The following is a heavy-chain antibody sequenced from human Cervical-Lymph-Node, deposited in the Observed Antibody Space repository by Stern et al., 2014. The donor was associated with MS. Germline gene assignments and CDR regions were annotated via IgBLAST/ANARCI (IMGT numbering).Heavy chain of an antibody. CDR2: IYHSGAS. CDR1: GGSVSSTNL. CDR3: ARERQQYCNSEGCSYWYFDL. D-gene: IGHD2/OR15-2a*01. V-gene: IGHV4-4*02. J-gene: IGHJ2*01. Sequence: QVQLQESGPGLVKPSGTLSLTCAVSGGSVSSTNLWSWVRQSPGKGLEGIGNIYHSGASNHSPSHRSAFSMSQATSTTPLSRHLTPGTAADTAVYYCARERQQYCNSEGCSYWYFDLWGRGTLVTVSS.